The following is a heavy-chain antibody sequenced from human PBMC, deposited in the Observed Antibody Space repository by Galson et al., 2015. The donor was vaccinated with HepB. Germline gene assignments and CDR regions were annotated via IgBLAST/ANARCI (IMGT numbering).Heavy chain of an antibody. J-gene: IGHJ5*02. CDR3: ATGGQVAGANWFDP. CDR1: GYTLTELS. Sequence: SVKVSCKVSGYTLTELSMHWVRQAPGKGLEWMGGFDPEDGETIYAQKFQGRVTMTEDTSTDTAYMELSSLRSEDTAVYYCATGGQVAGANWFDPWAREPWSPSPQ. CDR2: FDPEDGET. D-gene: IGHD6-19*01. V-gene: IGHV1-24*01.